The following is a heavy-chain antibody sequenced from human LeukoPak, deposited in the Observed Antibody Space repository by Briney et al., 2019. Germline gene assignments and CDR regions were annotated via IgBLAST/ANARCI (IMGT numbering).Heavy chain of an antibody. CDR2: IYPGDSDT. CDR1: GYSFTSYW. CDR3: ARTMDEGEYYFDY. J-gene: IGHJ4*02. D-gene: IGHD3-16*01. V-gene: IGHV5-51*01. Sequence: RGESLKTSCKGSGYSFTSYWIGWVRPMPGKGLEWMGIIYPGDSDTRYSPSFQGQVTISADKSISTAYLQWSSLKASDTAMYYCARTMDEGEYYFDYWGQGTLVTVSS.